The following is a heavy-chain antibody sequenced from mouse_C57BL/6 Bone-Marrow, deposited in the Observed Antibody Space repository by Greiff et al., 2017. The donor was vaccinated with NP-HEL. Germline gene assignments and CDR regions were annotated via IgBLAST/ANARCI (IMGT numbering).Heavy chain of an antibody. D-gene: IGHD1-1*01. Sequence: EVQLQQSGAELVRPGASVKLSCTASGFNIKDDYMHWVKQRPEQGLEWIGWIDPENGDTEYASKFQGKANITADTSSNTAYLQLSSLTSEDTAVYYCTTIELRGYFDVWGTGTTVTVSS. CDR1: GFNIKDDY. CDR2: IDPENGDT. J-gene: IGHJ1*03. CDR3: TTIELRGYFDV. V-gene: IGHV14-4*01.